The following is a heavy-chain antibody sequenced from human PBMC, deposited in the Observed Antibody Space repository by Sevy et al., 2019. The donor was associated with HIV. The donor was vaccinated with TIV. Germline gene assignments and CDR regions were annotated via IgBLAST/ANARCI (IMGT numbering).Heavy chain of an antibody. CDR3: VSQDLATAAPRPY. J-gene: IGHJ4*02. Sequence: SETLSLTCTVHGEPFSGYYWSWIRQPPGKGLEWIGEINHSGITHYNPSLKSRVTLSVDTSKNHFSLKLSSVTAADTAVYYCVSQDLATAAPRPYWGQGSLVTVSS. D-gene: IGHD6-6*01. V-gene: IGHV4-34*01. CDR2: INHSGIT. CDR1: GEPFSGYY.